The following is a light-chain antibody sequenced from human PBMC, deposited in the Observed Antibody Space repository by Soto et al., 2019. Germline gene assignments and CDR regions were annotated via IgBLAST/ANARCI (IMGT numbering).Light chain of an antibody. CDR3: QQHNSFSIT. CDR2: AAS. V-gene: IGKV1-27*01. CDR1: QVISNY. Sequence: DIQMTQSPSSLSASVGDRVTITCRASQVISNYLAWYQQKPGKVPKLLIYAASTLQSGVPSRFSGSGSGTDFTLTINSLQADDFATYYCQQHNSFSITFGQGTRLEIK. J-gene: IGKJ5*01.